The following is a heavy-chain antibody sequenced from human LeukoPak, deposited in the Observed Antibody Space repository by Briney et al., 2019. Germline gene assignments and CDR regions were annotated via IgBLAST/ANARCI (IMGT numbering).Heavy chain of an antibody. J-gene: IGHJ4*02. V-gene: IGHV4-59*01. CDR3: ARGSGWCSSSTCYSFDY. CDR2: IYHTGTT. CDR1: GGSIISYY. D-gene: IGHD2-2*01. Sequence: SETLSLTCSVSGGSIISYYWSWIRQPPGRGLDWIGYIYHTGTTNYNPSLKSRVTISVNTSTNQLSLRLNSVTAADTAVYYCARGSGWCSSSTCYSFDYWGQGSLVTVSS.